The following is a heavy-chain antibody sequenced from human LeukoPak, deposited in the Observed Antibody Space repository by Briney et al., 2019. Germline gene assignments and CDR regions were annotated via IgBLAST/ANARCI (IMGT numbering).Heavy chain of an antibody. V-gene: IGHV4-31*03. Sequence: PSQTLSLTCTVSGGSISSGGYYWSWIRQHPGNGLEWIGYIYYSGSTYYNPSLKSRVTISVDTSKNQFSLKLSSVTAADTAVYYCARSGSSWYWSSVDYWGQGTLVTVSS. CDR2: IYYSGST. CDR3: ARSGSSWYWSSVDY. J-gene: IGHJ4*02. D-gene: IGHD6-13*01. CDR1: GGSISSGGYY.